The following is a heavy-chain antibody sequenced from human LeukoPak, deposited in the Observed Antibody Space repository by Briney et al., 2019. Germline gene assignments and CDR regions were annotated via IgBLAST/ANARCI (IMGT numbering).Heavy chain of an antibody. J-gene: IGHJ4*02. CDR1: GGSISSYY. Sequence: LSLTCTVSGGSISSYYWSWIRQAPGKGLEWVSSISSGGSTVDYTESVKGRFTISRDNTKNSLYLQMNSLRAEDTAVYYCTRDRLRSGTDYSYYFDYWGQGTLVTVSS. CDR2: ISSGGSTV. CDR3: TRDRLRSGTDYSYYFDY. V-gene: IGHV3-11*01. D-gene: IGHD3-10*01.